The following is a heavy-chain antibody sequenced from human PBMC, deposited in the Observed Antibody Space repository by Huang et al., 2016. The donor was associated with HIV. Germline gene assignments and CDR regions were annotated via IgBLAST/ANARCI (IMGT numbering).Heavy chain of an antibody. Sequence: QVQLVQSGAEVKKPGASVKVSCKASGYTLSNYDINWVRQAPGQGLEWMGWMNPDSGNTGYARKCQGRVTMTRSTSISTAYMELSRLRFEDTAVYYCATLPPVNYGRSGGRVRDYWGQGSLVTVSS. CDR1: GYTLSNYD. CDR3: ATLPPVNYGRSGGRVRDY. CDR2: MNPDSGNT. V-gene: IGHV1-8*01. D-gene: IGHD2-15*01. J-gene: IGHJ4*02.